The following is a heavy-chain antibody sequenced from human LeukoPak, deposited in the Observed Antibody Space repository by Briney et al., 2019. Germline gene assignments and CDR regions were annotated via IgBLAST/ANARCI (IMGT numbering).Heavy chain of an antibody. J-gene: IGHJ5*02. V-gene: IGHV1-18*01. CDR1: GYTFTSYG. Sequence: APVKVSCKASGYTFTSYGISWVRQAPGQGLEWMGWISAYNGNTNYAQKLQGRVTMTTDTSTSTAYMELRSLRSDDTAVYYCARAIGYCSSTSCYEIWFDPWGQGTLVTVSS. D-gene: IGHD2-2*01. CDR2: ISAYNGNT. CDR3: ARAIGYCSSTSCYEIWFDP.